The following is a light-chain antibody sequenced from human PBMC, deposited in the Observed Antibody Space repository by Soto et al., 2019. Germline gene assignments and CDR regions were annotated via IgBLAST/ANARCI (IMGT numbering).Light chain of an antibody. CDR3: SSYTSSSTWV. CDR2: EVS. J-gene: IGLJ3*02. V-gene: IGLV2-14*01. CDR1: SSDVGAYNY. Sequence: QSVLTQPASVSGSPGQSITISCTGTSSDVGAYNYVSWYQQHPGKAPKLMIYEVSNRPSGVSDRFSGSRSGNTASLTISGLQAEDESDYYCSSYTSSSTWVFGGGTKPPS.